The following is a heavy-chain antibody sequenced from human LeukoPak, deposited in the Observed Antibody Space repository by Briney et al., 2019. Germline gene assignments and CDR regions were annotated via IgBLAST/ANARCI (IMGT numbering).Heavy chain of an antibody. J-gene: IGHJ4*02. CDR2: INPNRGGT. CDR3: ARDLPGYYDILTGYYPYYFDY. D-gene: IGHD3-9*01. V-gene: IGHV1-2*02. CDR1: GYTFTGYY. Sequence: ASVKVSCKASGYTFTGYYMHWVRQAPGQGLEWMGWINPNRGGTNYARKFQGRVTMTRDTSINTAYMELSRLRSDDTAVYYCARDLPGYYDILTGYYPYYFDYWGQGTLVTVSS.